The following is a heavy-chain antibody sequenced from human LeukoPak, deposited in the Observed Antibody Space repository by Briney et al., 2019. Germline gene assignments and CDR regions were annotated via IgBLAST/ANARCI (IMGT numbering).Heavy chain of an antibody. CDR3: VRWYGGSGLENYYYYMDV. V-gene: IGHV3-23*01. D-gene: IGHD3-10*01. Sequence: PGGSLRLSCAASGFTFSSYGMSWVRQAPGKGLEWVSAIIGSGGSTYYADSVKGRFTISRDNSKNTLYLQMNSLRAEDTAVYYCVRWYGGSGLENYYYYMDVWGKGTTVTISS. J-gene: IGHJ6*03. CDR1: GFTFSSYG. CDR2: IIGSGGST.